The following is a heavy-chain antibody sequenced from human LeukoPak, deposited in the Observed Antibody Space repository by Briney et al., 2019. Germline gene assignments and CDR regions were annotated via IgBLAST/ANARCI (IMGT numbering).Heavy chain of an antibody. J-gene: IGHJ4*02. CDR1: GYTFTDYY. D-gene: IGHD6-13*01. V-gene: IGHV1-2*06. Sequence: ASVKVSCKASGYTFTDYYMHWVRQAPGQGLEWMGRINPNSGGANYAQKFQGRVTITTDESTNTVYMDLSSLRSEDTAVYYCAREGSSWYHYWGQGTLVTVSS. CDR3: AREGSSWYHY. CDR2: INPNSGGA.